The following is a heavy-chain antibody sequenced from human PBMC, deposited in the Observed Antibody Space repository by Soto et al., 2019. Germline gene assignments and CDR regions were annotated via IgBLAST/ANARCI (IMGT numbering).Heavy chain of an antibody. CDR3: AKALYLIDY. CDR2: ISGSGGST. Sequence: EVQLLESGGGLVQPGGSLRLSCAASGFTFSSYAMSWVRQAPGKGLEWVSAISGSGGSTYYADSVKGRFTISRDNSKNTLYLQMNSLSAQVTAAYYCAKALYLIDYWGQGTLVTVSS. CDR1: GFTFSSYA. J-gene: IGHJ4*02. V-gene: IGHV3-23*01.